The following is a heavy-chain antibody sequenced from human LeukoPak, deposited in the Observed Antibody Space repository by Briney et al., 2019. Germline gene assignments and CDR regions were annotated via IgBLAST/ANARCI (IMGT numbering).Heavy chain of an antibody. Sequence: GESLKISCKGSGYSFTSYWIGWVRQMPGKGLEWMGIIYPGDSDTRYSPSFQGQVTISADKSISTAYLQWSSLKASDTAMYYCARVKAVAGNYYYYYGMDVWGQGTTVTVSS. J-gene: IGHJ6*02. V-gene: IGHV5-51*01. CDR1: GYSFTSYW. D-gene: IGHD6-19*01. CDR2: IYPGDSDT. CDR3: ARVKAVAGNYYYYYGMDV.